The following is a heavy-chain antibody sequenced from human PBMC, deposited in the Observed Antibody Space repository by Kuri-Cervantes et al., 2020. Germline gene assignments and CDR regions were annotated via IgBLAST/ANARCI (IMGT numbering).Heavy chain of an antibody. CDR3: ARIKPPSNNDY. V-gene: IGHV4-34*01. J-gene: IGHJ4*02. CDR2: INHSGST. D-gene: IGHD1-14*01. CDR1: GGSFSGYY. Sequence: SETLSLTCAVYGGSFSGYYWSWIRQSPGKGLEWIGEINHSGSTNYSPSLTSRVTISVDTSKNQFSLKLGSVTAADTAVYYCARIKPPSNNDYWGQGTLVTVSS.